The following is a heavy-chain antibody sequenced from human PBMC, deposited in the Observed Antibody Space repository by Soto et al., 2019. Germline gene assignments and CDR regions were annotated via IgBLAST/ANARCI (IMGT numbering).Heavy chain of an antibody. CDR2: IIPIFGTA. V-gene: IGHV1-69*13. CDR3: ARDTGIAARPFDY. J-gene: IGHJ4*02. D-gene: IGHD6-6*01. Sequence: GASVKVSCKASGGTFCSYAISWVRQAPGQGLEWMGGIIPIFGTANYAQKFQGRVTITADESTSTAYMELSSLRSEDTAVYYCARDTGIAARPFDYWGQGTLVTVSS. CDR1: GGTFCSYA.